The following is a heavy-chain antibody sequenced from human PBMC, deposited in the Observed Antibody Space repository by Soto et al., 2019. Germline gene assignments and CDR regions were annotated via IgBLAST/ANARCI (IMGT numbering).Heavy chain of an antibody. CDR3: ARDFSSAHCSGGSCPGGMDV. V-gene: IGHV3-13*01. D-gene: IGHD2-15*01. J-gene: IGHJ6*04. Sequence: GGSLRLSCAASGFTFSSYDMHWVRQATGKGLEWVSAIGTAGDTYYPGSVKGRFTISRENAKNSLYLQMNSLRAGDTAVYYCARDFSSAHCSGGSCPGGMDVWGKGTTVTVSS. CDR2: IGTAGDT. CDR1: GFTFSSYD.